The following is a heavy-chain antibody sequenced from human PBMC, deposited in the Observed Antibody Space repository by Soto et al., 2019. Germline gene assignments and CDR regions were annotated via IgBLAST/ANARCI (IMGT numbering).Heavy chain of an antibody. V-gene: IGHV1-69*13. D-gene: IGHD5-18*01. CDR1: GGTFSSYA. Sequence: ASVKVSCKASGGTFSSYAISWVRQALGQGLEWMGGIIPIFGTANYAQKFQGRVTITADESTSTAYMELSSLRSEDTAVYYCARMDTAMDHYYSGMDVWGQGTTVTVSS. CDR3: ARMDTAMDHYYSGMDV. J-gene: IGHJ6*02. CDR2: IIPIFGTA.